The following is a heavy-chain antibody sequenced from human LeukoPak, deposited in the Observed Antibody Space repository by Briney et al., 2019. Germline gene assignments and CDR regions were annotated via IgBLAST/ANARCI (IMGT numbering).Heavy chain of an antibody. CDR3: ARRATTTTSGFQY. CDR1: GGSISSYY. V-gene: IGHV4-59*08. CDR2: IYYGGST. J-gene: IGHJ1*01. Sequence: SETLSLTCSVSGGSISSYYWSWIRQSPGKGLEWIGYIYYGGSTTYNHSLKSRVTISVHTSKNQFSLKLESVTATDTAVYYCARRATTTTSGFQYWGQGILVTVSS. D-gene: IGHD1-1*01.